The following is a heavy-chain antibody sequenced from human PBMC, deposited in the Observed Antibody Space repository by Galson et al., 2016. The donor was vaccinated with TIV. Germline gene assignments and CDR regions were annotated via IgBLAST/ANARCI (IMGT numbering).Heavy chain of an antibody. CDR3: ARDWGGGVLGATGAFDI. V-gene: IGHV3-11*04. Sequence: SLRLSCAASGFIFSDYYMSWIRQAPGKGLEWVSYISSSGSTRYYGDSVKGRFTISRDNAKKSLYLQMNSLRAEDTAVYYCARDWGGGVLGATGAFDICGQGTTVTVSS. D-gene: IGHD1-26*01. CDR1: GFIFSDYY. CDR2: ISSSGSTR. J-gene: IGHJ3*02.